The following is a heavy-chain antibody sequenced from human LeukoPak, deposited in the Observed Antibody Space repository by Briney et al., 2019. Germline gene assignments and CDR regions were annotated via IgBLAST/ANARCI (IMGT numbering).Heavy chain of an antibody. CDR2: FDPEDGET. CDR3: ATWPLWSGYIFDY. CDR1: GYTFTGYY. D-gene: IGHD3-3*01. V-gene: IGHV1-24*01. J-gene: IGHJ4*02. Sequence: GASVKVSCKASGYTFTGYYMHWVRQAPGKGLEWMGGFDPEDGETIYAQKFQGRVTMTEDTSTDTAYMELSSLRSEDTAVYYCATWPLWSGYIFDYWGQGTLVTVSS.